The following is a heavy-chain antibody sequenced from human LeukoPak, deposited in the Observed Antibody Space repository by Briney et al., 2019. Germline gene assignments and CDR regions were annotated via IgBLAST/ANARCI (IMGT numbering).Heavy chain of an antibody. Sequence: GGSLRLSCAASGFTLRSYWMTWVRQAPGKGLEWVANIKQDGSEIHYVDSVKGRFTISRDNAKNSLHLQMNSLRVEDTAVYYCARAHAYYDILTGYYPPWGFDPWGQGTLVTVSS. CDR3: ARAHAYYDILTGYYPPWGFDP. CDR1: GFTLRSYW. CDR2: IKQDGSEI. J-gene: IGHJ5*02. V-gene: IGHV3-7*03. D-gene: IGHD3-9*01.